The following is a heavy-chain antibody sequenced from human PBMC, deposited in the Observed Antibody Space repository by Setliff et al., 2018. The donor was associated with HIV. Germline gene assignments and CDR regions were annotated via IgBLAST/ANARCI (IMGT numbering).Heavy chain of an antibody. CDR2: IYHSGST. J-gene: IGHJ4*02. CDR1: GGSFSGHY. D-gene: IGHD6-25*01. V-gene: IGHV4-34*01. CDR3: AARPAAEFFEH. Sequence: ASETQSLTCAVYGGSFSGHYWSWVRQPPGKGLEWIGEIYHSGSTNYNPSLKSRVTLSVDKSNNQFSLKLTSVTAADTAVYYCAARPAAEFFEHWGQGTLVTVSS.